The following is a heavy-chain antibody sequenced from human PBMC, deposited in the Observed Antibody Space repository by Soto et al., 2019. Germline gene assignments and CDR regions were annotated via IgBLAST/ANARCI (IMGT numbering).Heavy chain of an antibody. J-gene: IGHJ4*02. Sequence: GESLKISCKGSGYSFTSYWIGWVRQMPGKGLEWMGIIYPGDSDTRYSPSFQGQVTISADKSISTAYLQWSSLKASDTAMYYCARYPNYSGYDRSIDYWGQGTLVTVSS. CDR3: ARYPNYSGYDRSIDY. V-gene: IGHV5-51*01. CDR1: GYSFTSYW. D-gene: IGHD5-12*01. CDR2: IYPGDSDT.